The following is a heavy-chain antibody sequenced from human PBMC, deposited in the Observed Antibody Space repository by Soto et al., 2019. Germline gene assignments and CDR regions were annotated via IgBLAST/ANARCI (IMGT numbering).Heavy chain of an antibody. J-gene: IGHJ5*02. D-gene: IGHD1-7*01. Sequence: ASVKVSCKASGYTFTSYGISWVRQAPGQGLEWMGWISAYNGNTNYAQKLQGRVTMTTDTSTSTAYMELRSLRSDDTAVYYCAREEGLTGTSVYWLDPWGQGTLVTVSS. V-gene: IGHV1-18*01. CDR3: AREEGLTGTSVYWLDP. CDR1: GYTFTSYG. CDR2: ISAYNGNT.